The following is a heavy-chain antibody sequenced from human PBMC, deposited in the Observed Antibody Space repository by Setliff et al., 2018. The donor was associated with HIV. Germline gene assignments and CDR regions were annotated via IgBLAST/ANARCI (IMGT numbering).Heavy chain of an antibody. CDR2: INPSGGST. V-gene: IGHV1-46*01. J-gene: IGHJ4*02. Sequence: ASVKVSCKASGYTFTSYYMHWVRQAPGQGLEWMGIINPSGGSTNYAQKFQGRVTIIRDTSASTAYMELSSLRSEDTAVYYCARAHLTGTTVGLADYWGQGTLVTVSS. CDR1: GYTFTSYY. CDR3: ARAHLTGTTVGLADY. D-gene: IGHD1-7*01.